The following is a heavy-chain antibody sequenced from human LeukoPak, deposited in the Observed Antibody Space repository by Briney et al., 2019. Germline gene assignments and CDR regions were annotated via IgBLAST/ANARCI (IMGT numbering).Heavy chain of an antibody. D-gene: IGHD3-16*02. CDR3: AREHVWGSYRNTKCLDY. Sequence: PGGSLRLSCAASGFTFSSYSMNWVRQAPGKGLEWVSSISSSSSYIYYADSVKGRFTITRDNAKNSLYLQMNSLRAEDTAVYYCAREHVWGSYRNTKCLDYWGQGTLVTVSS. V-gene: IGHV3-21*01. CDR2: ISSSSSYI. J-gene: IGHJ4*02. CDR1: GFTFSSYS.